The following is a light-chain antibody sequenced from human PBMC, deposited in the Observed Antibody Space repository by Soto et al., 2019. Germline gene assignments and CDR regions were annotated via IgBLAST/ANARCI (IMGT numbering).Light chain of an antibody. V-gene: IGLV2-14*01. J-gene: IGLJ1*01. Sequence: QSAPTQPASMSGSPGQSITISCTGSSSDVGRYNYVSWYQQHPGKAPKLVISEVSNRPSGVSDRFSGSKSGNTASLTISGLQSEDEADYYCSSYTGTSSTLYVFGTGTKLTVL. CDR1: SSDVGRYNY. CDR3: SSYTGTSSTLYV. CDR2: EVS.